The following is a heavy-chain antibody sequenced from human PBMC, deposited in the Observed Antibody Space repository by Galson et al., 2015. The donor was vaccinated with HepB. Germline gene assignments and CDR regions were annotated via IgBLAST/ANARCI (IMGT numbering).Heavy chain of an antibody. CDR1: GYTFTSYG. V-gene: IGHV1-18*01. CDR3: ARGGLGKQQLVGWFDP. J-gene: IGHJ5*02. Sequence: SVKVSCKASGYTFTSYGISWVRQAPGQGLEWMGWISAYNGNTNYAQKLQGRVTMTTDTSTSTAYMELRSLRSDDTAVYYCARGGLGKQQLVGWFDPWGQGTLVTVSS. CDR2: ISAYNGNT. D-gene: IGHD6-13*01.